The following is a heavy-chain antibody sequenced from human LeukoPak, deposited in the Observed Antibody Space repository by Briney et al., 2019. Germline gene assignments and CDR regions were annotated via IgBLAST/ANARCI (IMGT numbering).Heavy chain of an antibody. V-gene: IGHV3-74*01. CDR2: INSDGSST. J-gene: IGHJ2*01. D-gene: IGHD1-1*01. Sequence: GGSLRLSCAVSVFTFSNYWMYWVRQAPGKRLVWVARINSDGSSTTYADSVEGRFTISRDNTKSMLHLQMHSLRVDDSAVYFCTRTTTTADWYFDLWGRGTLVTVSS. CDR3: TRTTTTADWYFDL. CDR1: VFTFSNYW.